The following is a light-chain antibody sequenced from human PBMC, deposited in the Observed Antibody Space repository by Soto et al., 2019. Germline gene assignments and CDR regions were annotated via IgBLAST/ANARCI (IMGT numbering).Light chain of an antibody. V-gene: IGLV2-11*01. CDR1: SIDVGGYSY. CDR3: CSYAGAFTYV. CDR2: DVS. Sequence: QSVLTQPRSVSGSPGHSVTISCTGTSIDVGGYSYVSWYQQHPGKAPKLMISDVSKRPSGVPDRFSGSKFGNTASLTISGLQAEDEADYYCCSYAGAFTYVFGSGTKVTVL. J-gene: IGLJ1*01.